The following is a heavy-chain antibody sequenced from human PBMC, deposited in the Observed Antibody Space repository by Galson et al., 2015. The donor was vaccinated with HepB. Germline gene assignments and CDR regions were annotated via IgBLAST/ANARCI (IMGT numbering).Heavy chain of an antibody. Sequence: CAISGDSVSSNSAAWNWIRRSSSRGLEWLGRTYYRSKWYSDYAVSVRSRITINPDTSKNQFSLQLKSVTPEDTAVYFCARVPGTTYYYGMDVWGQGTTVTVSS. J-gene: IGHJ6*02. CDR1: GDSVSSNSAA. CDR3: ARVPGTTYYYGMDV. V-gene: IGHV6-1*01. CDR2: TYYRSKWYS. D-gene: IGHD6-19*01.